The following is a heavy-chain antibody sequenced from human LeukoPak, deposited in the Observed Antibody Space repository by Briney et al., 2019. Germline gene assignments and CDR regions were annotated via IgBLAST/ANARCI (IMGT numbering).Heavy chain of an antibody. CDR1: GYTFTGYY. J-gene: IGHJ4*02. V-gene: IGHV1-2*02. CDR2: INPNSGGT. Sequence: ASVKVSCKASGYTFTGYYMHWVRQAPGQGLEWMGWINPNSGGTNYAQKFQGRVTMTRDTSISTAYMELSRLRSDDTAVYYCARTAPYAGSWNAKANSYYFDYWGQGSLVTVSS. CDR3: ARTAPYAGSWNAKANSYYFDY. D-gene: IGHD1-1*01.